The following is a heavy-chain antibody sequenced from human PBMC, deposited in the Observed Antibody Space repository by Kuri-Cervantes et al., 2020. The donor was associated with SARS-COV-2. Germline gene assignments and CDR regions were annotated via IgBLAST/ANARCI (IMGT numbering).Heavy chain of an antibody. CDR1: GYSFSSYD. V-gene: IGHV1-46*01. CDR3: ARDGTEVLQYQLPYYYYYYMDV. Sequence: ASVKVSCKASGYSFSSYDINWVRQAPGQGLEWMGIINPSGGSTSYAQKFQGRVTMTRDTSTSTVYMELSSLRSEDTAVYYCARDGTEVLQYQLPYYYYYYMDVWGKGTTVTVSS. J-gene: IGHJ6*03. CDR2: INPSGGST. D-gene: IGHD2-2*01.